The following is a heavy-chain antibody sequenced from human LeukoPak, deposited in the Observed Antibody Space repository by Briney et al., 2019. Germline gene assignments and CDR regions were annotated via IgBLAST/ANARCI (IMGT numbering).Heavy chain of an antibody. CDR2: IYYSGST. V-gene: IGHV4-59*01. J-gene: IGHJ5*02. Sequence: SETLSLTCTGSGGSISSYYWSWIRQPPGKGLEWIGYIYYSGSTNYNPSLKSRVTISVDTSKNQFSLKLSSVTAADTAVYYCAGAAEYNWFDPWGQGTLVTVSS. CDR3: AGAAEYNWFDP. CDR1: GGSISSYY.